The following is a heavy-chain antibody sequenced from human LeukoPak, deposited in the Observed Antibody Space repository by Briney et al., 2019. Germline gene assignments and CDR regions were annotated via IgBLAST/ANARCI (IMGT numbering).Heavy chain of an antibody. CDR2: INRRGHT. CDR1: GFTFDRFT. J-gene: IGHJ4*02. CDR3: ARCRHSYDSSGFPHY. Sequence: GGSLRLSCAASGFTFDRFTIHWVRQTPGKGLEWVSLINRRGHTFYADSVKGRFTISRDNAKNSLYLQMNSLRPEDTALYYCARCRHSYDSSGFPHYWGQGTLVTVSS. V-gene: IGHV3-43*01. D-gene: IGHD3-22*01.